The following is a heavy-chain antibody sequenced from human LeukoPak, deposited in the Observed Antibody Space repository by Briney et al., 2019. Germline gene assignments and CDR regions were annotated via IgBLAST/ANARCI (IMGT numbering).Heavy chain of an antibody. V-gene: IGHV3-74*01. D-gene: IGHD3-22*01. J-gene: IGHJ3*01. CDR1: GFTFSSYW. Sequence: GGSLRLSCAASGFTFSSYWMHWVRQAPGKGLVWVSRINSDGSSTSYADSVKGRFTVSTDNAKNSLYLLMNSLRAEDTAVYYCARDDNYHRETIYYDVFNVWGQGTKVTVSS. CDR3: ARDDNYHRETIYYDVFNV. CDR2: INSDGSST.